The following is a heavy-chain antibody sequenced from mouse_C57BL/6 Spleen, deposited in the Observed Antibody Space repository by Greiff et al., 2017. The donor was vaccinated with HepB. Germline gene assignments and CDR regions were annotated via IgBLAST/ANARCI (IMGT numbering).Heavy chain of an antibody. J-gene: IGHJ2*01. CDR3: TRERTTVVARGYFDY. V-gene: IGHV1-5*01. Sequence: VQLQQSGTVLARPGASVKMSCKTSGYTFTSYWMHWVKQRPGQGLEWIGAIYPGNSDTSYNQKFKGKAKLTAVTSASTAYMELSSLTNEDSAVYYCTRERTTVVARGYFDYWGQGTTLTVSS. CDR1: GYTFTSYW. D-gene: IGHD1-1*01. CDR2: IYPGNSDT.